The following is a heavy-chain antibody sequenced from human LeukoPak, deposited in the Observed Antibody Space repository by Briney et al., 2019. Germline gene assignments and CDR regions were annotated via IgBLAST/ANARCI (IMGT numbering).Heavy chain of an antibody. CDR3: ASGYYYDSSGYYSEYFQH. J-gene: IGHJ1*01. V-gene: IGHV1-2*02. D-gene: IGHD3-22*01. Sequence: KVSCKASGYTFNDYYINWVRQAPGQGLEWMGWINPKSGDTKFAQKFQGRVTMTRDTSVSTAYMELSRLRFDDTAVYSCASGYYYDSSGYYSEYFQHWGQGTQVTVSS. CDR1: GYTFNDYY. CDR2: INPKSGDT.